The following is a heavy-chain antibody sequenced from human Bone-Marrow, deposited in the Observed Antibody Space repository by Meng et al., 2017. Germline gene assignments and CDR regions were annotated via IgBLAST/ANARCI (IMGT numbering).Heavy chain of an antibody. D-gene: IGHD5-12*01. Sequence: QLHLGQSAAEVKWPGAPVTVSGKSSEYTFTSYAMNWVRTAPGQGLEWMEWINTNTGNPTYAQGFTGRFVFSLDTSVSTAYLQISSLKAEDTAVYYCARVQSGYDSGWGQRTLVTVSS. CDR3: ARVQSGYDSG. V-gene: IGHV7-4-1*02. CDR2: INTNTGNP. J-gene: IGHJ4*02. CDR1: EYTFTSYA.